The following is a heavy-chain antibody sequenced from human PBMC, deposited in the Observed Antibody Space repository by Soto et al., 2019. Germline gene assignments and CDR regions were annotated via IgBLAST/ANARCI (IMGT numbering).Heavy chain of an antibody. CDR2: ISYDGGKE. J-gene: IGHJ4*02. D-gene: IGHD6-13*01. V-gene: IGHV3-33*05. CDR3: VTSGEFSTTWYEDK. CDR1: GFTFNTYG. Sequence: HPGGSLRLSCAASGFTFNTYGMHWVRQPPGKGLEWVAVISYDGGKEYYADSVKGRFTISRDNSKNTLYLQMNSLRAEDTALYYCVTSGEFSTTWYEDKWGQGALVTVSS.